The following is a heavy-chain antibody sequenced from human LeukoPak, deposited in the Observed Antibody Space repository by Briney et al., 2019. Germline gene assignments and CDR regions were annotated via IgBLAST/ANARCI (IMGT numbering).Heavy chain of an antibody. J-gene: IGHJ6*02. D-gene: IGHD6-19*01. CDR3: AGGSSGWHYGMDV. Sequence: SETLSLTCTVAGGSISSYYWRWVRQPAGKGLEWVGRIYTSGSTNYNPSLKSRVTMSVDTSKTQFSLKLSSVTAADTAVYYCAGGSSGWHYGMDVWGQGTTVTVSS. V-gene: IGHV4-4*07. CDR1: GGSISSYY. CDR2: IYTSGST.